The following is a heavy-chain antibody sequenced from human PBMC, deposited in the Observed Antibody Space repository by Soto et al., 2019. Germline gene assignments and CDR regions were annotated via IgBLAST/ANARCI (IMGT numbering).Heavy chain of an antibody. J-gene: IGHJ4*02. V-gene: IGHV3-23*01. Sequence: VQLLESGGGLVQPGGSLRLSCAASGFTFRDYAMNWVRQAPGKGLEWVSDISGSGDSARYAASVRGRFTISRDNSRNTMYLQMNSVRVDDTAVYYCGKERPGSGWSVCNYWGQGTLVTVSS. CDR2: ISGSGDSA. CDR1: GFTFRDYA. CDR3: GKERPGSGWSVCNY. D-gene: IGHD6-19*01.